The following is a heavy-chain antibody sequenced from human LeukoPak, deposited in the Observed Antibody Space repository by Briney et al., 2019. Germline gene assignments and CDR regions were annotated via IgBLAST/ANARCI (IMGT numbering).Heavy chain of an antibody. CDR2: IYHSGST. CDR1: GYSISSGYY. J-gene: IGHJ4*02. V-gene: IGHV4-38-2*02. Sequence: SETLSLTCTVSGYSISSGYYWGWIRQPPGKGLEWIGSIYHSGSTNYNPSLKSRVTISVDKSKNQFSLKLSSVTAADTAVYYCARVHHYDFWSGYTNFDYWGQGTLVTVSS. D-gene: IGHD3-3*01. CDR3: ARVHHYDFWSGYTNFDY.